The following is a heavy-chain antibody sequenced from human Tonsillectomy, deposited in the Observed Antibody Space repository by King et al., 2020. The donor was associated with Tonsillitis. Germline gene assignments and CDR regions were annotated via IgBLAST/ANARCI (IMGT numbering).Heavy chain of an antibody. J-gene: IGHJ3*02. D-gene: IGHD4-17*01. Sequence: VQLQESGPGLVKPSETLSLTCTVSDDSINSYYWSWIRQPPGKGLEWNGYFYYSGSTNYNPSLKSRVTISVDTSKNQFSLKLTSVTAADTAVYYCARDNPHYGDYWVHAFDIWGQGTMVTVSS. CDR2: FYYSGST. CDR3: ARDNPHYGDYWVHAFDI. V-gene: IGHV4-59*01. CDR1: DDSINSYY.